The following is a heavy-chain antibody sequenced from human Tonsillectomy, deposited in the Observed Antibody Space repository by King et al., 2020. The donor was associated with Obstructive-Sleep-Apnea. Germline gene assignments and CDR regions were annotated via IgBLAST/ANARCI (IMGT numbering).Heavy chain of an antibody. Sequence: VQLVESGGGVVQPGRSLRLSCAASGFIFSSYAMHWVRQAPGKGLEWVAVIAYDGSNQYYAESVEGRLTVSRDNSKNTLYLQMNNLRAEDTAVYYCAGGYYPDYWGQGILVTVSS. CDR2: IAYDGSNQ. CDR1: GFIFSSYA. J-gene: IGHJ4*02. V-gene: IGHV3-30*04. CDR3: AGGYYPDY. D-gene: IGHD2/OR15-2a*01.